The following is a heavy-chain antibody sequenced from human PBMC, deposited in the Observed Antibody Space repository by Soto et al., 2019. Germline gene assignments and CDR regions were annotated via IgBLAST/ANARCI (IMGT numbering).Heavy chain of an antibody. CDR3: ARALTIVAVPAAIRNYYYYGMDV. Sequence: ASVKVSCKASGYTFTSYYMHWVRQAPGQGLEWMGIINPSGGSTSYAQKFQGRVTMTRDTSTSTVYMELSSLRSEDTAVYYCARALTIVAVPAAIRNYYYYGMDVWGQGTTVTVSS. V-gene: IGHV1-46*01. D-gene: IGHD2-2*02. CDR1: GYTFTSYY. CDR2: INPSGGST. J-gene: IGHJ6*02.